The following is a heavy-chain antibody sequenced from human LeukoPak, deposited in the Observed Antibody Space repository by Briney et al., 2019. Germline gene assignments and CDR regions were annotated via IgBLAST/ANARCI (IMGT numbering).Heavy chain of an antibody. D-gene: IGHD1-26*01. CDR3: AKRYSVDWYYFDY. V-gene: IGHV3-30*18. CDR2: ISSDGSNK. CDR1: GFTFSSYG. J-gene: IGHJ4*02. Sequence: GRSLRLSCAASGFTFSSYGMHWVRQAPGKGLEWVAVISSDGSNKYYADSVKGRFTISRDNSKSTLYLQMNSLRADDTAVYYCAKRYSVDWYYFDYWGQGTLVTVSS.